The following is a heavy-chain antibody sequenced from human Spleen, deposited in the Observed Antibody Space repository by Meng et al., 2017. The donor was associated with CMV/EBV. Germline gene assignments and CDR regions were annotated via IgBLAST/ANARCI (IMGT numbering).Heavy chain of an antibody. V-gene: IGHV1-18*01. CDR1: YTFTIYG. CDR3: AREGDTQRGYFSPFDY. Sequence: YTFTIYGISWVRQAPGQGLEWMGLISGYNGETKYAQKFQGRVTMTTDTSTSTAYMELRSLRSDDTAVYYCAREGDTQRGYFSPFDYWGLGTLVTVSS. D-gene: IGHD3-10*01. CDR2: ISGYNGET. J-gene: IGHJ4*02.